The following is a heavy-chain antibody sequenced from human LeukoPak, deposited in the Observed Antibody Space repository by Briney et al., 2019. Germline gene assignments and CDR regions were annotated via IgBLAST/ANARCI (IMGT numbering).Heavy chain of an antibody. CDR2: ISGSGSTT. D-gene: IGHD3-3*01. CDR3: TRCLGFWSGYRAFEI. CDR1: GYTFSTYE. Sequence: PGGSLRLSCAASGYTFSTYEMNWVRQAPGKGLEWVSYISGSGSTTYYADSVRGRFTISRDNAKNSLYLQMNSLRAEDTAVYYCTRCLGFWSGYRAFEIWGQGTVVTVSS. J-gene: IGHJ3*02. V-gene: IGHV3-48*03.